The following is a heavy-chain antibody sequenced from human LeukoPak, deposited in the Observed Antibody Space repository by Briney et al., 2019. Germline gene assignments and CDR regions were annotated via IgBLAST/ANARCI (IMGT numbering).Heavy chain of an antibody. D-gene: IGHD6-13*01. CDR2: IKQDGSEK. CDR1: GFTFSSYW. J-gene: IGHJ4*02. CDR3: ARVYLSQQLVPGLDY. Sequence: GGSLRLSCAASGFTFSSYWMNWVRQAPGKGLEWVANIKQDGSEKYYVDSVKGRFIISRDNAKNSLYLQMNSLRAEDTAVYYCARVYLSQQLVPGLDYWGQGTLVTVSS. V-gene: IGHV3-7*01.